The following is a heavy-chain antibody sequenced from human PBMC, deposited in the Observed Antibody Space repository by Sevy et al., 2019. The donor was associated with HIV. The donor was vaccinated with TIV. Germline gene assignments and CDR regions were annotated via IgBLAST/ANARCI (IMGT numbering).Heavy chain of an antibody. CDR3: ARAPRITMIVVPKGGYWYFDL. V-gene: IGHV4-34*01. D-gene: IGHD3-22*01. Sequence: SETLSLTCAVYGGSFSGYYWSWIRQPPGKGLEWIGEINHSGSTNYNPSLKSRVTISVDTSKNQFSLKLSSVTAADTAVYYCARAPRITMIVVPKGGYWYFDLWGRGTLVTVSS. CDR2: INHSGST. J-gene: IGHJ2*01. CDR1: GGSFSGYY.